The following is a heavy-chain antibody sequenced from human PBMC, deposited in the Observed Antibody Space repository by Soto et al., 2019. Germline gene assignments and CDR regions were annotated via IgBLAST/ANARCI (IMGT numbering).Heavy chain of an antibody. CDR1: GGTFSSYA. CDR3: ASFWGVGGKMNYYFDD. J-gene: IGHJ4*02. D-gene: IGHD3-16*01. CDR2: IIPIFGTA. Sequence: GASGKVSCKASGGTFSSYAISWVRQAPGQGLEWMGGIIPIFGTANYAQKFQGRVTITADESTSTAYMELSSLRSEDTAVYYCASFWGVGGKMNYYFDDWGQGTLVTVSS. V-gene: IGHV1-69*13.